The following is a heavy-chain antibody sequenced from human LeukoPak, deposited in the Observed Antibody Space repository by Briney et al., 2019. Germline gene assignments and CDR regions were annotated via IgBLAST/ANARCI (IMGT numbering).Heavy chain of an antibody. CDR3: AKRGGYCTGGSCYSYYFDY. CDR1: GFTFSSYA. Sequence: GGSLRLSCAASGFTFSSYAMSWVRQAPGKGLEWVSIISGSGGSTYYADSVKGRFTISRDNSKNTLYLQMNSLRAEDTAVYYCAKRGGYCTGGSCYSYYFDYWSQGTLVTVSS. D-gene: IGHD2-15*01. CDR2: ISGSGGST. J-gene: IGHJ4*02. V-gene: IGHV3-23*01.